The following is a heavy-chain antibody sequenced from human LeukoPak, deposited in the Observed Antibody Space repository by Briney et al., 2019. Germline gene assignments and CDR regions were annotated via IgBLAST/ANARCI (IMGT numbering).Heavy chain of an antibody. V-gene: IGHV4-59*08. D-gene: IGHD2-2*01. CDR2: LYSSGNT. CDR1: GGSISSYH. CDR3: ARHVEVQLIDFYYSYMDV. J-gene: IGHJ6*03. Sequence: SETLSLTCTVSGGSISSYHWSWIRQPPGKGLEWIGYLYSSGNTNYNPSLKSRVTISLDTPKNQVSLRLTSVTAADTAAYYCARHVEVQLIDFYYSYMDVWGNGTTVTVSS.